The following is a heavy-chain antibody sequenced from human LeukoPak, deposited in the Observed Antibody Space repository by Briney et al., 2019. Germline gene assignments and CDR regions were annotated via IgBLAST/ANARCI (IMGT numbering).Heavy chain of an antibody. CDR3: AKASYGDYYDY. D-gene: IGHD4-17*01. Sequence: GGSLRLSWAASGFTFSSYAMSWVRQASGKGLEWVSAISGSGGSTYYADSVKGRFTISRDNSKNTLYLQMNSLRAEDTAVYYCAKASYGDYYDYWGQGTLVTVSS. CDR2: ISGSGGST. CDR1: GFTFSSYA. J-gene: IGHJ4*02. V-gene: IGHV3-23*01.